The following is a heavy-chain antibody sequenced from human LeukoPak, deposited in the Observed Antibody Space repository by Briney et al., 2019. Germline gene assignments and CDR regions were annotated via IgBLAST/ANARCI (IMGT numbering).Heavy chain of an antibody. CDR3: ARDSLKYSYGWIHDY. CDR1: GYTFSNYG. CDR2: ISGYQGST. Sequence: ASVKVSCKASGYTFSNYGIAWVRQAPGQGLEWMGWISGYQGSTKYAQNFQGRVTMTIDRSTSTAYMDLRSLRSEDTAVYYCARDSLKYSYGWIHDYWGQGTLVTVSS. D-gene: IGHD5-18*01. V-gene: IGHV1-18*01. J-gene: IGHJ4*02.